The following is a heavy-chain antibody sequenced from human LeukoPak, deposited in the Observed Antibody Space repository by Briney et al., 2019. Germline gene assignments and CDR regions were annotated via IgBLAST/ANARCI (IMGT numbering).Heavy chain of an antibody. Sequence: ASVKVSCKASGYTFTSYGISWVRQAPGQGLEWMGWISAYNGNTNYAQKLQGRVTVTTDTSTSTAYMELRSLRSDDTAVYYCAREGYCSGGSCYSGVPDYWGQGTLVTVSS. D-gene: IGHD2-15*01. V-gene: IGHV1-18*01. J-gene: IGHJ4*02. CDR2: ISAYNGNT. CDR1: GYTFTSYG. CDR3: AREGYCSGGSCYSGVPDY.